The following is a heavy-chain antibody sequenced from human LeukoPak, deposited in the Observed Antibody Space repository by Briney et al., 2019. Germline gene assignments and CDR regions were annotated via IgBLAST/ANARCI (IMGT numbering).Heavy chain of an antibody. Sequence: PSETLSLTCTVSGGSVSSGSYYWSWIRQPPGKGLEWIGYIYYSGSTNYNPSLKSRVTISVDTSKNQFSLKLSSVTAADTAVYYCAREKGGFSSGSYGMDVRGQGTTVTVSS. J-gene: IGHJ6*02. CDR3: AREKGGFSSGSYGMDV. V-gene: IGHV4-61*01. CDR2: IYYSGST. CDR1: GGSVSSGSYY. D-gene: IGHD6-19*01.